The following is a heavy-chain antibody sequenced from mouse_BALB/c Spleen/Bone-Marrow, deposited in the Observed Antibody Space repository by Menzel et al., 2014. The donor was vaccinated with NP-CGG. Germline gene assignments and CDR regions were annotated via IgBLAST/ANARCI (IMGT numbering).Heavy chain of an antibody. CDR2: INPSNGGT. D-gene: IGHD2-12*01. J-gene: IGHJ4*01. V-gene: IGHV1-53*01. CDR1: GYTFTSYY. Sequence: VKLMESGAELVKPGASVKLSCKASGYTFTSYYMCWVKQRPGQGLEWIGEINPSNGGTNFNEKFESKATLTVDKSSSTAYMSLSSLTSEDSAVYYCTRSRRAMDHWGQGTSVTVSS. CDR3: TRSRRAMDH.